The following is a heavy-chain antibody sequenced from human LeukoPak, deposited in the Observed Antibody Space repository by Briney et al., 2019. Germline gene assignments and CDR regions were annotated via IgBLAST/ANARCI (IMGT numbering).Heavy chain of an antibody. CDR1: GGSISSGSYY. CDR3: ARDSKALIFQH. V-gene: IGHV4-61*02. Sequence: SETLSLTCTVSGGSISSGSYYWSWIRQPAGKGLEWIGRIYTSGSTNYNPSLKSRVTISVDTSKNQFSLKLSSVTAADTAVYYCARDSKALIFQHWGQGTLVTVSS. CDR2: IYTSGST. D-gene: IGHD2-8*01. J-gene: IGHJ1*01.